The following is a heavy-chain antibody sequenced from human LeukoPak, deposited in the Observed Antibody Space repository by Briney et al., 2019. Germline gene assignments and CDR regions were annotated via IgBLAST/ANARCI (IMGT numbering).Heavy chain of an antibody. CDR3: ARGFSSWYSPLCGMDV. J-gene: IGHJ6*02. V-gene: IGHV4-59*12. D-gene: IGHD6-13*01. CDR2: IYYSGST. CDR1: GGSISSYY. Sequence: SETLSLTCTVSGGSISSYYWSWIRQPPGKGLEWIGYIYYSGSTNYNPSLKSRVTISVDTSKNQFSLKLSSVTAADTAVYYRARGFSSWYSPLCGMDVWGQGTTVTVSS.